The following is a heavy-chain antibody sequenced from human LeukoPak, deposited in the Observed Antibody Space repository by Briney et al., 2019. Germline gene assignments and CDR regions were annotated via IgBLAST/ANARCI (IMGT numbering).Heavy chain of an antibody. CDR2: INWNGGST. J-gene: IGHJ4*02. CDR3: ARADSSGYYYLDY. D-gene: IGHD3-22*01. Sequence: GGSLRLSCAASGFTFSSYAMSWVRQAPGKGLEWVSGINWNGGSTGYADSVKGRFTISRDNAKNSLYLQMNSLRAEDTALYYCARADSSGYYYLDYWGQGTLVTVSS. CDR1: GFTFSSYA. V-gene: IGHV3-20*04.